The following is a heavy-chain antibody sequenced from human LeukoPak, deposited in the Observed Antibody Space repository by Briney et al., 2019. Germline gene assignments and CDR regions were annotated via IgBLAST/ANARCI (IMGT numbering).Heavy chain of an antibody. J-gene: IGHJ5*02. V-gene: IGHV1-46*01. Sequence: ASVPVSCQASVYTLTRYYMHWLRQAPGKGLEWVGLINPGGSSTNYAQKFQGRVTLTRDTSTSTDYMELSSLRSEDTAVYYCARYVGYFSATTCRGNWCDPWGQGTLVTVSS. CDR2: INPGGSST. CDR3: ARYVGYFSATTCRGNWCDP. CDR1: VYTLTRYY. D-gene: IGHD2-2*01.